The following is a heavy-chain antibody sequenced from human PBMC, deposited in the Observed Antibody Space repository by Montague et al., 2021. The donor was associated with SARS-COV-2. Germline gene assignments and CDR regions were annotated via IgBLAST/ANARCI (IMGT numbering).Heavy chain of an antibody. D-gene: IGHD1-1*01. V-gene: IGHV4-61*10. J-gene: IGHJ4*02. CDR3: ARAQNTCFIANCVNYFEV. Sequence: SETLSLTCSVSGGSLDSGSYFWSWIRQPAGKALEWIGYVHYTGSTKYNPSLKTRVTLTLDTPKNHFSLKLSSVTAADTAVYYCARAQNTCFIANCVNYFEVWGLGALVTVSS. CDR1: GGSLDSGSYF. CDR2: VHYTGST.